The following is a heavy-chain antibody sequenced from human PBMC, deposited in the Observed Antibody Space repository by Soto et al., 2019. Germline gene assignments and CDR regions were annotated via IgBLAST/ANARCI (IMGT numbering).Heavy chain of an antibody. Sequence: QITLKESGPSLVKPTQTLTLTCTFSGFSLSTSGVGVGWIRQPPGKALEWLAVIYWDDSYHYRPSLRSRLTTXKXXSNNQVVLTMTNMDTVDTATYYGAHKGYGDYPLDSWGQGTLVTVSS. V-gene: IGHV2-5*02. J-gene: IGHJ4*02. CDR1: GFSLSTSGVG. D-gene: IGHD4-17*01. CDR3: AHKGYGDYPLDS. CDR2: IYWDDSY.